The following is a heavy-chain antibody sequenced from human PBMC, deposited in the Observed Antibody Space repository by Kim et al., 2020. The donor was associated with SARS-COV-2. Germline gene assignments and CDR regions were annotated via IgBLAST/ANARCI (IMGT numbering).Heavy chain of an antibody. CDR2: IYYSGST. V-gene: IGHV4-59*01. CDR3: ARAAIFGTWDY. D-gene: IGHD3-3*01. CDR1: GGSISSYY. Sequence: SETLSLTCTVSGGSISSYYWSWIRQPPGKGLEWIGYIYYSGSTNYNPSLKSRVTISVDTSKNQFSLKLSSMTAADTAVYYCARAAIFGTWDYWGQGTLVTVSS. J-gene: IGHJ4*02.